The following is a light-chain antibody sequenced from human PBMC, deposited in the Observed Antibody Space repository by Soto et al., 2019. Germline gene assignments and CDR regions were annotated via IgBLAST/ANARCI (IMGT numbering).Light chain of an antibody. V-gene: IGKV3-20*01. Sequence: EIVLTQSPDTLSLSQGERSTLSCRASQSIASYSLAWYQQKPGQAPRLLIYFASNRATGIPDRFSGSASETDFTLTISRLEPEDSAVYFCHQYASSPQPFGQGTKVDIK. CDR2: FAS. CDR1: QSIASYS. J-gene: IGKJ1*01. CDR3: HQYASSPQP.